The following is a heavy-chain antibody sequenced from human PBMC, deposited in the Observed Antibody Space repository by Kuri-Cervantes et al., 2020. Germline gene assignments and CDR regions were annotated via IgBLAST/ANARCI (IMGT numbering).Heavy chain of an antibody. V-gene: IGHV1-18*01. Sequence: ASVKVSCKASGYTFTSYGISWVRQAPGQALEWMGWISAYNGNTNYAQKFQGRVTMTEDTSTDTAYMELSSLRSEDTAVYYCAKRGEIQNLWFRELLLAFDIWGQGTMVTVSS. D-gene: IGHD3-10*01. CDR3: AKRGEIQNLWFRELLLAFDI. J-gene: IGHJ3*02. CDR2: ISAYNGNT. CDR1: GYTFTSYG.